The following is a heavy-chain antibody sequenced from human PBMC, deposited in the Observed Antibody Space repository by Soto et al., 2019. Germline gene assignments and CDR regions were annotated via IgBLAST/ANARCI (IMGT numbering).Heavy chain of an antibody. CDR3: ARDCNNGVCHRLAY. J-gene: IGHJ4*02. D-gene: IGHD2-8*01. V-gene: IGHV1-2*02. Sequence: ASVKVSCKASGYTFTGYYMHWVRQAPGQGLEWMGWINPNSGGTNYAQKFQGRVTMTRDTSISTAYMELSRLRSDDTAVYYCARDCNNGVCHRLAYWGPGTLVTVSS. CDR2: INPNSGGT. CDR1: GYTFTGYY.